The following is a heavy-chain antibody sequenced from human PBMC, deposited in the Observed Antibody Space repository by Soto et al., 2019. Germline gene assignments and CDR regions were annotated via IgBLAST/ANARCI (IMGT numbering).Heavy chain of an antibody. CDR2: IYWDDYK. J-gene: IGHJ4*02. V-gene: IGHV2-5*02. Sequence: QITLNESGPTQVKPRQTLTLTCTFSGFSLTTSGVGVGWIRQSPGKAPEWLALIYWDDYKRYSPSLKSRLTITKDTSKNQVVLTMADLAPADTATYYCAHRVLRTVFGLVTTTAIYFDFWGQGTPVAVSS. CDR1: GFSLTTSGVG. CDR3: AHRVLRTVFGLVTTTAIYFDF. D-gene: IGHD3-3*01.